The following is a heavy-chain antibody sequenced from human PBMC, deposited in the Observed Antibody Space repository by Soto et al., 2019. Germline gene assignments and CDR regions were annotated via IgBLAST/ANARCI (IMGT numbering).Heavy chain of an antibody. CDR2: ISAYNGNT. CDR1: GYTFTSYG. CDR3: ARDGRVAALNYFDY. D-gene: IGHD6-6*01. V-gene: IGHV1-18*01. Sequence: GASVKVSCKASGYTFTSYGISWVRQAPGQGIEWMGWISAYNGNTNYAQKLQGRVTMTTDTSTSTAYMELRSLRSDDTAVYYCARDGRVAALNYFDYWGQGTLVTVSS. J-gene: IGHJ4*02.